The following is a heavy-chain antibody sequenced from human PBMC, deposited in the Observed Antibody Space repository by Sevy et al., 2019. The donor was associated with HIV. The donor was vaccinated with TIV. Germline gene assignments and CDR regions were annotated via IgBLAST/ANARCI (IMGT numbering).Heavy chain of an antibody. D-gene: IGHD1-26*01. CDR2: ISGSGGST. V-gene: IGHV3-23*01. CDR1: GITFSFYA. CDR3: AKDRVSGSYYAGDFDY. Sequence: GGSLRLSCAASGITFSFYAMTWVRQAPGKGLEWVSTISGSGGSTYYADSVKGRFTISRDNSKNTLYLQMNSLRAEDTAVYYCAKDRVSGSYYAGDFDYWGQGTLVTVSS. J-gene: IGHJ4*02.